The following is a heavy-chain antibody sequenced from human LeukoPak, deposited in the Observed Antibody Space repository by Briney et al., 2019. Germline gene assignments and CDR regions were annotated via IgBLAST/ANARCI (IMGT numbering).Heavy chain of an antibody. CDR1: VGPFSISGYY. CDR3: ARQNPDDFWSGYYLYWFDP. Sequence: SETLSLTCTVSVGPFSISGYYWAGFPQPPGKGREWIGGIYYSGSTYYNPSLKSRVTISVDTSKNQFSLKLSSVTAADTAVYYCARQNPDDFWSGYYLYWFDPWGQGTLVTVSS. D-gene: IGHD3-3*01. J-gene: IGHJ5*02. CDR2: IYYSGST. V-gene: IGHV4-39*01.